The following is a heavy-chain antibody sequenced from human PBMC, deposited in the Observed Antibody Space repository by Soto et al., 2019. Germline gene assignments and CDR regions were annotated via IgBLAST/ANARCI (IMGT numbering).Heavy chain of an antibody. D-gene: IGHD3-3*01. CDR3: ARSPLYYDFWSGPGAHYYYGMDV. CDR1: GGTSSSYA. J-gene: IGHJ6*02. V-gene: IGHV1-69*06. Sequence: ASVKVSCKASGGTSSSYAISWVRQAPGQGLEWMGGIIPIFGTANYAQKFQGRVTITADKSTSTAYMELSSLRSEDTAVYYCARSPLYYDFWSGPGAHYYYGMDVWGQGTTVTVSS. CDR2: IIPIFGTA.